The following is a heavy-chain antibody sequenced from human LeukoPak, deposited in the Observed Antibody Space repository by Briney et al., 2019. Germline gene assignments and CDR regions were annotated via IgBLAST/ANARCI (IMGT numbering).Heavy chain of an antibody. CDR3: ARDLRTYSSSWYPVTYYGMDV. CDR2: IIPIFGTA. J-gene: IGHJ6*02. V-gene: IGHV1-69*13. Sequence: SVKVSCKASGGTFSSYAISWVRQAPGQGLEWMGGIIPIFGTANYAQKFQGRVTITADESTSTAHMELSSLRSEDTAVYYCARDLRTYSSSWYPVTYYGMDVWGQGTTVTVSS. CDR1: GGTFSSYA. D-gene: IGHD6-13*01.